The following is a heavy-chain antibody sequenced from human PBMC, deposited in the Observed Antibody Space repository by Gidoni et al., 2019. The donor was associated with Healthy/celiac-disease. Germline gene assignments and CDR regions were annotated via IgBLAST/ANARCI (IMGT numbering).Heavy chain of an antibody. J-gene: IGHJ4*02. CDR3: AKPADIVVVPAASGDY. CDR2: ISGSGGST. D-gene: IGHD2-2*01. V-gene: IGHV3-23*04. Sequence: EVQLVESGGGLVQPGGSLRLSCAASGFTFSSYAMSWVRQAPGKGLEWFSAISGSGGSTYYADSVKGRFTISRDNSKNTLYLQMNSLRAEDTAVYYCAKPADIVVVPAASGDYWGQGTLVTVSS. CDR1: GFTFSSYA.